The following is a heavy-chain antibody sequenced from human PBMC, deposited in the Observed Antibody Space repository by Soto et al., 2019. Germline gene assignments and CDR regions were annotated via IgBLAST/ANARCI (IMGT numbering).Heavy chain of an antibody. V-gene: IGHV3-23*01. Sequence: GGSLRLSCAASGFTFSSYAMSWVRQAPGKGLEWVSAISGSGGSTYYADSVKGRFTRSSDNSKNTMYLQINSLRAEDTAVYYCAKGYSSSWYGWFDPWGQGTLVTVSS. D-gene: IGHD6-13*01. CDR2: ISGSGGST. CDR3: AKGYSSSWYGWFDP. J-gene: IGHJ5*02. CDR1: GFTFSSYA.